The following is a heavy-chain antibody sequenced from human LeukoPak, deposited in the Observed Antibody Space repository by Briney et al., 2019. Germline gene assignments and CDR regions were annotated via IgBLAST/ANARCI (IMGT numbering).Heavy chain of an antibody. J-gene: IGHJ6*02. CDR1: GFTFSNYA. CDR2: ISGSDGNT. CDR3: ARGGNEYYYYGMDV. D-gene: IGHD1-14*01. Sequence: QPGGSLRLSCAATGFTFSNYAMSWVRQAPGKGLECVSTISGSDGNTYYADSVKGRFTISRDTSKNTLYLQMNSLRSEDTAVYYCARGGNEYYYYGMDVWGQGTTVTVSS. V-gene: IGHV3-23*01.